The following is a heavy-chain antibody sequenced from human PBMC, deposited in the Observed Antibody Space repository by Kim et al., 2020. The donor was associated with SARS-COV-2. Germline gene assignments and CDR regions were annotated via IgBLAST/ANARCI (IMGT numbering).Heavy chain of an antibody. Sequence: GGSLRLSCAASGFTFSSSAMHWVRQAPGKGLEGVAVISYDGSNKYYADSVKGRFTISRDNSKNTLYLQMNSLRAEDTAVYYCARESEGYSGAFDIWGQGTMVTVSS. CDR2: ISYDGSNK. J-gene: IGHJ3*02. D-gene: IGHD5-18*01. CDR3: ARESEGYSGAFDI. V-gene: IGHV3-30*04. CDR1: GFTFSSSA.